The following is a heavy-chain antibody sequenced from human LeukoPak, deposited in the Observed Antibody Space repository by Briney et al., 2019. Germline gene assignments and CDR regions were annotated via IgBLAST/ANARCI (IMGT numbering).Heavy chain of an antibody. J-gene: IGHJ4*02. D-gene: IGHD4-17*01. Sequence: GGSLRLSCAASGFTFSSYAMHWVRQAPGKGLEWVAVISYDGSNKYYADSVEGRFTISRDNSKNTLYLQMNSLRAEDTAVYYCARDGYGDYWVDYWGQGTLVTVSS. V-gene: IGHV3-30*04. CDR1: GFTFSSYA. CDR3: ARDGYGDYWVDY. CDR2: ISYDGSNK.